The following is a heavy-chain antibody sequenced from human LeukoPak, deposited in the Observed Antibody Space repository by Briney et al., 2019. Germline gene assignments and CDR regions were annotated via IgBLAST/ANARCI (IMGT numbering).Heavy chain of an antibody. CDR3: ARGLRYCSSTSCYSLFDP. V-gene: IGHV3-13*01. CDR1: GFTFRNYD. J-gene: IGHJ5*02. Sequence: GGSLRHSCAASGFTFRNYDMHWVRQATGKGLEWVSAIGTAGDTYYPGSVKGRFTISRENAKNSLYLQMNSLRAGDTAVYYCARGLRYCSSTSCYSLFDPWGQGTLVTVSS. CDR2: IGTAGDT. D-gene: IGHD2-2*02.